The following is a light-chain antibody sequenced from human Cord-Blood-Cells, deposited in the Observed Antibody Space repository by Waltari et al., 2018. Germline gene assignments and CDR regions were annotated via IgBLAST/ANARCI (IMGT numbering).Light chain of an antibody. V-gene: IGLV2-23*02. CDR2: EVS. Sequence: QSALTQPASVPGSPGQSTTIPRPGTSRDVGSYNLFSWYQQHPGKAPKLMIYEVSKRPSGVSNRFSGSKSGNTASLTISGLQAEDEADYYCCSYAGSSSVFGGGTKLTVL. J-gene: IGLJ2*01. CDR3: CSYAGSSSV. CDR1: SRDVGSYNL.